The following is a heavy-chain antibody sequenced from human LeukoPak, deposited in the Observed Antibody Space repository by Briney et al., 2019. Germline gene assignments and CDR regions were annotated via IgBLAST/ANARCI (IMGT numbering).Heavy chain of an antibody. Sequence: AETLSLTCIVSGYSISSGYYWGWIRQPPGKGLEWIGNIHHSGSTYYNPSLKSRVTISVDTSKNQLSLKLSSVTAADTAVYYCTRVEGEWGQGTLVTVSS. V-gene: IGHV4-38-2*02. CDR3: TRVEGE. CDR2: IHHSGST. D-gene: IGHD2-21*01. J-gene: IGHJ4*02. CDR1: GYSISSGYY.